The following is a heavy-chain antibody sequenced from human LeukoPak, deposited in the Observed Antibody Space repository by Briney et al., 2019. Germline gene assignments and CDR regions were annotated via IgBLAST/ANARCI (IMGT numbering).Heavy chain of an antibody. CDR3: AAWYAESTQEHNL. CDR1: GFIFSSYS. J-gene: IGHJ4*02. D-gene: IGHD2-21*01. CDR2: LNPDGSAK. V-gene: IGHV3-7*01. Sequence: GGSLRLSCAASGFIFSSYSMNWVRQAPGKGLEWVANLNPDGSAKRYVDSVKGRFTTSRDNAEASLYLEMNSLRDEDTAVYYCAAWYAESTQEHNLWGQGIRVTVSS.